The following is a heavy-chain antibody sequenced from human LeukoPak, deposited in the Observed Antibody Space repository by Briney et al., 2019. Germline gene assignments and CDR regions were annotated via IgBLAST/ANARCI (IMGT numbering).Heavy chain of an antibody. J-gene: IGHJ4*02. D-gene: IGHD5-12*01. Sequence: PGGSLRLSCAASGFTFSSCAMHWVRQAPGKGLEWVAVISYDGSNKYYADSVKGRFTISRDNSKNTLYLRMNSLRAEDTAVYYCARESVDIVANYFDYWGQGTLVTVSS. V-gene: IGHV3-30-3*01. CDR1: GFTFSSCA. CDR2: ISYDGSNK. CDR3: ARESVDIVANYFDY.